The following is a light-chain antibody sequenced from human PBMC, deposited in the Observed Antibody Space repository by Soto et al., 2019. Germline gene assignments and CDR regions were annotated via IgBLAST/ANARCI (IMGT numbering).Light chain of an antibody. J-gene: IGKJ2*01. CDR3: QQSYSIPYT. CDR1: QRITTY. CDR2: TSG. Sequence: IHMTQSPSSLSASVGDRVTITCRASQRITTYLNWYQQKPGKAPKLLISTSGTLQRGVPSRFSGSGSGTDFTLTITALRPEDFATYFCQQSYSIPYTFGQGTKLEIK. V-gene: IGKV1-39*01.